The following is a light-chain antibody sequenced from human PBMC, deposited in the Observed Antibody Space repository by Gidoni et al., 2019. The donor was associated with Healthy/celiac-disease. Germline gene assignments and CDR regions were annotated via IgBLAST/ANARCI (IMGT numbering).Light chain of an antibody. CDR1: KLGDKY. Sequence: SHELTQPTYVSVSPGQTASITCSGDKLGDKYACWYQQKPGQSPVLVIYQDSKRPSGIPERFSGSNSGNTATLTISGTQAMDEADYYCQAWDSSTGVFGGGTKLTVL. CDR2: QDS. V-gene: IGLV3-1*01. CDR3: QAWDSSTGV. J-gene: IGLJ2*01.